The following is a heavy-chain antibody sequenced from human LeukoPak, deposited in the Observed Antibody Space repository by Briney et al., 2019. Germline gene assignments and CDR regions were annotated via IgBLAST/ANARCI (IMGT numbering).Heavy chain of an antibody. D-gene: IGHD6-6*01. CDR2: IYYSGST. Sequence: KPSETLSLTCTVPGGSISSSSYYWGWIRQPPGKGLEWIGRIYYSGSTYYNPSLKSRVTISVDTSKNQFSLKLSSVTAADTAVYYCARRVVAARPFDYWGQGTLVTVSS. V-gene: IGHV4-39*01. CDR3: ARRVVAARPFDY. CDR1: GGSISSSSYY. J-gene: IGHJ4*02.